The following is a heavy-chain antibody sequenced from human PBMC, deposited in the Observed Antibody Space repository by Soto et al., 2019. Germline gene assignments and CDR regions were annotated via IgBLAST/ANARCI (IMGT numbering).Heavy chain of an antibody. J-gene: IGHJ4*02. V-gene: IGHV4-59*01. CDR1: GGSISVYY. CDR3: ARGVGSSPPRY. Sequence: SSETLSLTCTISGGSISVYYWSWIRQPPGQALEWIGYIYDSGSPYYNPSLRSRVIISADTSKNQISLKLTSATAADTAVYYCARGVGSSPPRYWGRGTLVTGSS. D-gene: IGHD1-26*01. CDR2: IYDSGSP.